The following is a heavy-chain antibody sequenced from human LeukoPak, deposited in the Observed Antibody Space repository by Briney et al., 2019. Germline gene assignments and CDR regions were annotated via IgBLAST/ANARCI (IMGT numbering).Heavy chain of an antibody. CDR2: IYPGDSDT. J-gene: IGHJ4*02. D-gene: IGHD5-24*01. Sequence: GESLKISCKGSGYSFTSYWIGWMRQMPGKGLEWMGIIYPGDSDTRYSPSFQGQVTISVDKSISTAYLQWSSLKASDTAMYYCASSATWLPGTYYFDYWGQGTLVTVSS. CDR3: ASSATWLPGTYYFDY. CDR1: GYSFTSYW. V-gene: IGHV5-51*01.